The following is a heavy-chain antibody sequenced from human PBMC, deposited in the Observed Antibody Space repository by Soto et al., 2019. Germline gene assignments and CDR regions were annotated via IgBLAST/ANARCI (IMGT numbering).Heavy chain of an antibody. CDR2: ISSSSIYI. D-gene: IGHD3-22*01. Sequence: GGSLRLSCAASGFTFSSYIMNWVRQAPGKGLEWVSSISSSSIYIYYADSVKGRFTISRDNAKNSLYLQMNSLRVEDTAVYYCARDWSYDSSGPLWFDHWGKGTLVT. J-gene: IGHJ5*02. V-gene: IGHV3-21*01. CDR3: ARDWSYDSSGPLWFDH. CDR1: GFTFSSYI.